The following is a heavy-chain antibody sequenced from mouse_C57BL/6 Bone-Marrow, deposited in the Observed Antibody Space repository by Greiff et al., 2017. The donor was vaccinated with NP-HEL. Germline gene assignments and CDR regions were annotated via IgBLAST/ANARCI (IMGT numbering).Heavy chain of an antibody. CDR2: IDPENGDT. V-gene: IGHV14-4*01. Sequence: VQLKQSGAELVRPGASVKLSCTASGFNIKDDYMHWVKQRPEQGLEWIGWIDPENGDTEYASKFQGKATITADTSSNTAYLQLSSLTSEDTAVYYCTTRGLRRGYYFDYWGQGTTLTVSS. CDR1: GFNIKDDY. D-gene: IGHD2-4*01. J-gene: IGHJ2*01. CDR3: TTRGLRRGYYFDY.